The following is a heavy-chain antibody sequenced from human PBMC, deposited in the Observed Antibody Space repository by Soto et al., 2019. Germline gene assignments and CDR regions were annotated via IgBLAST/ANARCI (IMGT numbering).Heavy chain of an antibody. D-gene: IGHD6-6*01. Sequence: PSQPLSLTCSISGDRFSINSAACNWIRQSPSRGLEWLGRTYYRSKWYNDYAVSVKSRITINPDTSKNQFSLQLNSVTPEDTAVYYCARRLAARPVFDYWGQGTLVTVS. CDR1: GDRFSINSAA. V-gene: IGHV6-1*01. J-gene: IGHJ4*02. CDR3: ARRLAARPVFDY. CDR2: TYYRSKWYN.